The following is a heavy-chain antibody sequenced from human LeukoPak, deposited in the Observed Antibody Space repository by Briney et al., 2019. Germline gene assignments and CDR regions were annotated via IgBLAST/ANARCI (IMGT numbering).Heavy chain of an antibody. Sequence: SETLSLTCTVSGVSISGYYWSWIRQPPGKGLEWIGYIYYTGSTNYNPSLRSRITISVDTSKNQFSLNLNFVTAADTAVYYCAREYYYGSQNMDVWGKGTTVTVSS. D-gene: IGHD3-10*01. V-gene: IGHV4-59*01. CDR3: AREYYYGSQNMDV. CDR2: IYYTGST. CDR1: GVSISGYY. J-gene: IGHJ6*03.